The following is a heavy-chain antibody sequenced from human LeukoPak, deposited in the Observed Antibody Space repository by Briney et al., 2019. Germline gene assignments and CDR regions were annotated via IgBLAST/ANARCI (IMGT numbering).Heavy chain of an antibody. D-gene: IGHD2-2*01. J-gene: IGHJ4*02. V-gene: IGHV3-74*01. CDR1: GFTFSSYW. CDR2: INSDGSST. Sequence: PGGSLRLSCAASGFTFSSYWMHWVRQAPGKGLVWVSRINSDGSSTNFADSVKGRFTISRDNARNTLYLHMNSLRAEDTAVYYCARDTKYAFDNWGQGTLVTVSS. CDR3: ARDTKYAFDN.